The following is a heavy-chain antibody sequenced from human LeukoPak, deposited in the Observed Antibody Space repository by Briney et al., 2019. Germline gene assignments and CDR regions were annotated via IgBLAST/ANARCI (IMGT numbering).Heavy chain of an antibody. V-gene: IGHV3-43*02. J-gene: IGHJ4*02. Sequence: GGSLRLSCAASGFTFGDYAMHWVRQAPGKGLEWVCLIRGDGRTTSYAGSVRGRFTISRDNSKNSLYLQMSSLRGEDTAMYYCAKDAVAGTWLHFWGQGTLVTVSS. CDR1: GFTFGDYA. CDR3: AKDAVAGTWLHF. D-gene: IGHD6-19*01. CDR2: IRGDGRTT.